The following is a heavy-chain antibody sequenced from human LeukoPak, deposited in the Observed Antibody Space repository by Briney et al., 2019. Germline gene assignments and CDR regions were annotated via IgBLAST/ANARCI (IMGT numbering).Heavy chain of an antibody. CDR3: ARGTTIFGVSLSAFDI. J-gene: IGHJ3*02. CDR1: GYTFTSYG. Sequence: ASVKVTCNGSGYTFTSYGNCLVRQPHGQGLERMGWTSAYNGNTNYAQNLQGRVTMTTDTSTSTAYMELRSLRSDDTAVYYCARGTTIFGVSLSAFDIWGQGTMVTVSS. D-gene: IGHD3-3*01. V-gene: IGHV1-18*01. CDR2: TSAYNGNT.